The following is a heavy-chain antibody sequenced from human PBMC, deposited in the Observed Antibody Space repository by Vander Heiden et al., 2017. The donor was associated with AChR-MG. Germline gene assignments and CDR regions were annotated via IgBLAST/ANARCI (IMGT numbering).Heavy chain of an antibody. J-gene: IGHJ3*02. CDR2: IWYDGSNK. V-gene: IGHV3-33*01. CDR1: GFTFSSYG. D-gene: IGHD2-21*02. CDR3: ARDDSHDAFDI. Sequence: QVQLVESGGGVVQPGRSLRLSCAESGFTFSSYGMHWVRQAPGKGLEWVAVIWYDGSNKYYADSVKCRFTISRDNSKNTLYLQMNSLRAEDTAVYYCARDDSHDAFDIWGQGTMVTVSS.